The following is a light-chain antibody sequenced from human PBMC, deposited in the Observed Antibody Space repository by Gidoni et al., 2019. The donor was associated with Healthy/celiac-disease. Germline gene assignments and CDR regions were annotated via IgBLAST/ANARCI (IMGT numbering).Light chain of an antibody. Sequence: DIQMTQSPSTLSASVGDRVTITCRASQSISSWLAWYQQKPGKAPKLLIYKASSLERGVQSRFSGSGSGTEFTLTISSLQPDDFATYYCQQYNSFPCSFGQGTKLEIK. CDR2: KAS. CDR1: QSISSW. V-gene: IGKV1-5*03. J-gene: IGKJ2*04. CDR3: QQYNSFPCS.